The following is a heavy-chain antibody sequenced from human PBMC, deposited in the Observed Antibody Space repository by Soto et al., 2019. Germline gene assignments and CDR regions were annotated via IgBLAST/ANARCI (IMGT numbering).Heavy chain of an antibody. V-gene: IGHV1-46*01. CDR1: GYTFTSYY. CDR3: ARDRTSGSLFDY. D-gene: IGHD2-15*01. Sequence: ASVKVSCKASGYTFTSYYMHWVRQAPGQGLEWVGIINPSGGSANYAQKFQGRVTMTRDTSTSTVYMELSSLRSDDTAVYYCARDRTSGSLFDYWGQGTLVTVSS. J-gene: IGHJ4*02. CDR2: INPSGGSA.